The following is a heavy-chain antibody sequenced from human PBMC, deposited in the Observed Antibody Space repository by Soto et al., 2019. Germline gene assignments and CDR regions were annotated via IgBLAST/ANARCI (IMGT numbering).Heavy chain of an antibody. Sequence: QVQLQESGPGLVKPLQTLSLTCTVSGGSISSGGYYWSWIRQHPGKGLGWIGYIYYRGRTYYNPSPKSRVTKSVETSKNQCSLKLSSVTAADTAVYYCARVGDVVTAIPPCWYFDLWGRGTLFTVSS. CDR2: IYYRGRT. J-gene: IGHJ2*01. CDR3: ARVGDVVTAIPPCWYFDL. V-gene: IGHV4-31*03. D-gene: IGHD2-21*02. CDR1: GGSISSGGYY.